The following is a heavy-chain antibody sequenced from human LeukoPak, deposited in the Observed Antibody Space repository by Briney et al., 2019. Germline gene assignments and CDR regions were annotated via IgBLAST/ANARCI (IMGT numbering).Heavy chain of an antibody. CDR2: IYRGGNT. Sequence: GGSLRLSCAASGFTVSSNYMNWVRQAPGKGLEWVSVIYRGGNTYYADSVKGRFTISRDNSKNTLYLQMNSLRAEDTAVYYCARLWFGELAFDYWGQGTLVTVPS. CDR3: ARLWFGELAFDY. J-gene: IGHJ4*02. V-gene: IGHV3-66*01. D-gene: IGHD3-10*01. CDR1: GFTVSSNY.